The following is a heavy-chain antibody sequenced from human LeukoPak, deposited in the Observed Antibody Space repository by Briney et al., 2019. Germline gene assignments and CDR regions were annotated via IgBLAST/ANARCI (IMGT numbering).Heavy chain of an antibody. V-gene: IGHV4-34*01. CDR1: GGSFSGYY. J-gene: IGHJ4*02. CDR2: INDGGST. Sequence: PSETLSLTCAVYGGSFSGYYWRWIRQPPGKGLGWIGEINDGGSTNYNPSLKRRVTISVDTSKNQFSRKLSCVTAADTAVYYCARGHGVHLYWGQGTLVTVSS. CDR3: ARGHGVHLY. D-gene: IGHD3-10*01.